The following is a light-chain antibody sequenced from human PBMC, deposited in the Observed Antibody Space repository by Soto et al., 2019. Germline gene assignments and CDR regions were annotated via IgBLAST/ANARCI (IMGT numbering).Light chain of an antibody. V-gene: IGKV3-20*01. CDR1: QTIKSGQ. J-gene: IGKJ1*01. CDR2: AAS. CDR3: QQYGRSSGT. Sequence: EIVLTQSPGTLSVSPGERVTLSCRASQTIKSGQLSWYQQKPGQAPRLLMFAASTRATDIPDRFTGSGSGTDFTLTISRLEPEDFAVYYCQQYGRSSGTFGQGTKVEIK.